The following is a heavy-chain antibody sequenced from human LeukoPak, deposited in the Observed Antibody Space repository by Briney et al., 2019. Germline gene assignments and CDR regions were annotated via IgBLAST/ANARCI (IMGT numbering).Heavy chain of an antibody. D-gene: IGHD6-19*01. CDR2: ISGSGGST. CDR3: AKDAYSSGWYIDYFDY. CDR1: GFTFSSYA. V-gene: IGHV3-23*01. J-gene: IGHJ4*02. Sequence: QPGGSLRLSCAASGFTFSSYAMSWVRQAPGKGLEWVSAISGSGGSTYYADSVKGRFTISRDNSKNTLYLQMNSLRAEDTAVYYCAKDAYSSGWYIDYFDYWGQGTLVTVSS.